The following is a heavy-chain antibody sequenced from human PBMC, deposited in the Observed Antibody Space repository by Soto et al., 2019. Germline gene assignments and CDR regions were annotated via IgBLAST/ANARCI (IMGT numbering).Heavy chain of an antibody. Sequence: QVQLQQWGAGLLKPSETLSLTCAVYGGSFSGYYWSWIRQPPGKGLEWIGEINHSGRTNNNPSLKSRVNISVDTSKNHFSMKLSSVTAADTAVDYCATGRSGIVRVVPGNYYYYYMDVWGKGTTVTVSS. CDR1: GGSFSGYY. V-gene: IGHV4-34*01. CDR2: INHSGRT. CDR3: ATGRSGIVRVVPGNYYYYYMDV. J-gene: IGHJ6*03. D-gene: IGHD3-10*01.